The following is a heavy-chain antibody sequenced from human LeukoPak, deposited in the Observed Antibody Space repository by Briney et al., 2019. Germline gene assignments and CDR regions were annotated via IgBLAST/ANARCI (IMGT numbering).Heavy chain of an antibody. Sequence: GGSLRLSCAASGFTVSSNYMSWVRQAPGKGLEWVSYISSSGSTIYYADSVKGRFTISRDNAKNSLYLQMNSLRAEDTAVYYCAREFGYSYGDDYWGQGTLVTVSS. CDR1: GFTVSSNY. D-gene: IGHD5-18*01. CDR2: ISSSGSTI. V-gene: IGHV3-11*04. J-gene: IGHJ4*02. CDR3: AREFGYSYGDDY.